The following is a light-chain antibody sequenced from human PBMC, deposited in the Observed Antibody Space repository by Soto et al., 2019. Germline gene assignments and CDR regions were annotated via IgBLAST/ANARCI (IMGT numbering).Light chain of an antibody. CDR3: QQYFNSTIT. J-gene: IGKJ5*01. V-gene: IGKV3-20*01. CDR2: GAS. CDR1: QTVNSKY. Sequence: EIVLTHSPPPLSLSTGERATLSCRASQTVNSKYLAWYQHKPGQAPRFLIYGASRRATGIPDRFSSSGTGTDFTLTITRLQNEDFAIYYCQQYFNSTITFGQGTRLEIK.